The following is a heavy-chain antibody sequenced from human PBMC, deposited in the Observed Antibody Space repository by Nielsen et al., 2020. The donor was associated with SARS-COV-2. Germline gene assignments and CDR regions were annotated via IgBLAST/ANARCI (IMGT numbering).Heavy chain of an antibody. V-gene: IGHV3-7*01. CDR1: GFTFSSYW. Sequence: GESLKISCAASGFTFSSYWMSWVRQAPGKGLEWVANIKQDGSEKYYVDSVKGRFTISRDNAKNSLYLQMNSLRAEDTAVYYCAREGDGLQLWEEIDYWGQGTLVTVSS. J-gene: IGHJ4*02. D-gene: IGHD5-18*01. CDR2: IKQDGSEK. CDR3: AREGDGLQLWEEIDY.